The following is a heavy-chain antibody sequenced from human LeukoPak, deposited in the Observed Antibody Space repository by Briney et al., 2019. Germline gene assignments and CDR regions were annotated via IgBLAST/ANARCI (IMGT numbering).Heavy chain of an antibody. CDR1: GGTFSSYA. V-gene: IGHV1-69*01. J-gene: IGHJ4*02. CDR3: ARDRQWLAPLDY. D-gene: IGHD6-19*01. Sequence: SVKVSCKASGGTFSSYAISWVRQAPGQGLEWMGGIIPIFGTANYAQKFQGRVTITADESTSTAYMELSSLRSEDTAVYYCARDRQWLAPLDYWGQGTLVTVSS. CDR2: IIPIFGTA.